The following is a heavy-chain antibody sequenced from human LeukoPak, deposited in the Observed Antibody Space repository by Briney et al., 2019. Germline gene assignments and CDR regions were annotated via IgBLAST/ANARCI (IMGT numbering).Heavy chain of an antibody. CDR2: IYPDDSDA. CDR1: GYNFTSHW. Sequence: GESLKISCKGSGYNFTSHWIGWVRQMSGKGLEWMGIIYPDDSDARYSSSFQGQVTISADKSISTAYLQWSSLKASDTAMYYCARHTQEAFDYWGQGTLVTVSS. CDR3: ARHTQEAFDY. V-gene: IGHV5-51*01. J-gene: IGHJ4*02.